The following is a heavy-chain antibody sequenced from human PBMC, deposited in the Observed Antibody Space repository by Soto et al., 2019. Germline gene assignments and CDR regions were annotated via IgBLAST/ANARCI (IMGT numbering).Heavy chain of an antibody. J-gene: IGHJ4*02. Sequence: ASVKVSCKASGYTFTSYAMHWVRQAPGQRLEWMGWINAGNGNTKYSQKFQGRVTITRDTSASTAYMELSSLRSEDTAVYYCARAAHYDSSGYSCLLYWGQGTLVTVSS. D-gene: IGHD3-22*01. CDR1: GYTFTSYA. CDR3: ARAAHYDSSGYSCLLY. V-gene: IGHV1-3*01. CDR2: INAGNGNT.